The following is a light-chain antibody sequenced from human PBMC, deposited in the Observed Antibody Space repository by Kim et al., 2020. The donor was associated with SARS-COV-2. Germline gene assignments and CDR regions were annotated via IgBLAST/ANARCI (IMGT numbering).Light chain of an antibody. CDR3: QELNSWA. J-gene: IGKJ1*01. Sequence: LSESVGDRVTITGRASQGIGTYLAWYQQKPGKAPKLLIYDASTLQSGVPSRFSGSASGTEFTLTITSLQPEDFATYCCQELNSWAFGQGTKVDIK. CDR1: QGIGTY. V-gene: IGKV1-9*01. CDR2: DAS.